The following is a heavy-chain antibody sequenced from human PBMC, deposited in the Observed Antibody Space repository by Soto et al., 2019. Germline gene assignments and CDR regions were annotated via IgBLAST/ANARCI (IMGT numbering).Heavy chain of an antibody. V-gene: IGHV3-23*01. CDR3: SKAMELAQPFDY. Sequence: EVQLLESGGGLVQPGGSLRLSCVASRFTFTNYGMNWVRQAPGKGLEWVSAISDGGGDTYYADSVKGRFTISRDNSKNTLYLQMNSLRAEDTAVFYCSKAMELAQPFDYWGQVTLVTVSS. CDR1: RFTFTNYG. J-gene: IGHJ4*02. D-gene: IGHD1-7*01. CDR2: ISDGGGDT.